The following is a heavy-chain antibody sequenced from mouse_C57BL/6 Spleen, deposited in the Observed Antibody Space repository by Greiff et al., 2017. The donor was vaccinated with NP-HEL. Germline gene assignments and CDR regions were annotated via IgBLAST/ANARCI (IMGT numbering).Heavy chain of an antibody. V-gene: IGHV5-6*01. CDR1: GFTFSSYG. D-gene: IGHD1-1*01. CDR2: ISSGGSYT. Sequence: VQLKESGGDLVKPGGSLKLSCAASGFTFSSYGMSWVRQTPDKRLEWVATISSGGSYTYYPDSVKGRFTISRDNAKNTLYLQMSSLKSEDTAMYYCARHEDYYGSSYDYAMDYWGQGTSVTVSS. J-gene: IGHJ4*01. CDR3: ARHEDYYGSSYDYAMDY.